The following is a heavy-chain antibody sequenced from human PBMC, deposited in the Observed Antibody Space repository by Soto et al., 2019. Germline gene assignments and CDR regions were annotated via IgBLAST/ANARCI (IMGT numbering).Heavy chain of an antibody. CDR1: VGTFSIYA. CDR3: ARDSVGRIGVDYGGNRRGGVGGMDV. D-gene: IGHD4-17*01. V-gene: IGHV1-69*06. J-gene: IGHJ6*02. Sequence: SVNVSYQASVGTFSIYAIRWVRQAPGQGLEWMGGIIPIFGTANYAQKFQGRVTITADKSTSTSYMELSSLRSEYTAVYYCARDSVGRIGVDYGGNRRGGVGGMDVWGQGTTVTVSS. CDR2: IIPIFGTA.